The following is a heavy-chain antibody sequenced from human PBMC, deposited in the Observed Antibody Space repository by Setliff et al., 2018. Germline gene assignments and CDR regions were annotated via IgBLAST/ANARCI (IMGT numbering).Heavy chain of an antibody. CDR3: ARVGVFGGGYFDF. CDR1: GLTISNSA. J-gene: IGHJ4*02. V-gene: IGHV3-48*01. Sequence: PGGSLRLSCAASGLTISNSAMTWVRQAPGKGLEWVSYISSTSSSIYYADSVKGRFTISRDNAKNSLYLQMDSLRAEDTAVYYCARVGVFGGGYFDFWGQGTLVTVSS. CDR2: ISSTSSSI. D-gene: IGHD3-16*01.